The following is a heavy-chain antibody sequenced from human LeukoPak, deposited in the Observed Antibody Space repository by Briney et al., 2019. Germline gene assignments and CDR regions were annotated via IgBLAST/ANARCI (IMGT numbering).Heavy chain of an antibody. J-gene: IGHJ4*02. V-gene: IGHV3-23*01. CDR2: ISVSGGST. D-gene: IGHD3-22*01. CDR1: GFTFDDYA. Sequence: PGGSLRLSCAASGFTFDDYAMHWVRQAPGKGLEWVSDISVSGGSTYYADSVKGRFTISRDNSKNTLYLQMNSLRAEDTAVYYCAKVESSGYYYVGFDYWGQGTLVTVSS. CDR3: AKVESSGYYYVGFDY.